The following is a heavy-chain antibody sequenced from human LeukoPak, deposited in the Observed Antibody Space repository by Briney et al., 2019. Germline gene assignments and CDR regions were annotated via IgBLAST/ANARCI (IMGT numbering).Heavy chain of an antibody. D-gene: IGHD6-6*01. V-gene: IGHV4-34*01. CDR3: AMQRPIAALDY. Sequence: SETLSLTCAVYGGSFSGYYWSWIRQPPGKGLEWIGEINHSGSTNYNPSLKSRVTISVDTSKNQFSLKLSSVTAADTAVYYCAMQRPIAALDYWGQGTLVTVSS. CDR2: INHSGST. CDR1: GGSFSGYY. J-gene: IGHJ4*02.